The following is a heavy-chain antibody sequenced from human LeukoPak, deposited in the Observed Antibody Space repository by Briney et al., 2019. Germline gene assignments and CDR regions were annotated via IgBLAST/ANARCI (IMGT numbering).Heavy chain of an antibody. V-gene: IGHV1-2*06. CDR3: ARVAGALSDYYGSGSYYHGAYFDY. Sequence: GASVKVSCKASGYTFTGYYMHWVRQAPGQGLEWMGRINPNSGGTNYAQKFQGRVTMTRDTSISTAYMELSRLRSDDTAVYYCARVAGALSDYYGSGSYYHGAYFDYWGQGTLVTVSS. D-gene: IGHD3-10*01. CDR2: INPNSGGT. CDR1: GYTFTGYY. J-gene: IGHJ4*02.